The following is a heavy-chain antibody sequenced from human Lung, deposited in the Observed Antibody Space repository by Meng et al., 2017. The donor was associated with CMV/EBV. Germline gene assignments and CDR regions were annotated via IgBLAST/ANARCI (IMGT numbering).Heavy chain of an antibody. Sequence: SXTXSLXCTVSGYSISSGYYWGWIRQPPGKGLEWIGTIYRGGTTYYNSPLKSRVTISVDTSKNQFSLKMSSVTAADTAVYYCAILLWGTSVPNATPWCQGTLVTVS. V-gene: IGHV4-38-2*02. CDR1: GYSISSGYY. CDR3: AILLWGTSVPNATP. CDR2: IYRGGTT. D-gene: IGHD4-17*01. J-gene: IGHJ4*02.